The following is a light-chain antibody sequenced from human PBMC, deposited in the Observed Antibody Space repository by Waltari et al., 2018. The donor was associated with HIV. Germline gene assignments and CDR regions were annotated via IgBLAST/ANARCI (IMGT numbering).Light chain of an antibody. V-gene: IGKV4-1*01. J-gene: IGKJ2*01. CDR2: WAS. Sequence: VLTRSPESLALSIRRRPTISCTSSQNLYYTAKTTNYVAWYHHKPGQPPKLLFYWASTRDSGVPDRFSGRGSGTNFTLTISSLQADDVAVYVCQQYYSTPPTFGQGTKLEI. CDR3: QQYYSTPPT. CDR1: QNLYYTAKTTNY.